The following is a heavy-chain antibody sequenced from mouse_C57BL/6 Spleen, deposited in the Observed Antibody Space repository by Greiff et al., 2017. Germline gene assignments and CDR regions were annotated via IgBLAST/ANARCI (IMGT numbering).Heavy chain of an antibody. CDR2: IDPETGGT. D-gene: IGHD2-12*01. V-gene: IGHV1-15*01. Sequence: VKLQESGAELVRPGASVTLSCKASGYTFTDYEMHWVKQTPVHGLEWIGAIDPETGGTAYNQKFKGKAILTADKSSSTAYMELRSLTSEDSAVYYCTRRALSQLDYWGQGTTLTVSS. J-gene: IGHJ2*01. CDR3: TRRALSQLDY. CDR1: GYTFTDYE.